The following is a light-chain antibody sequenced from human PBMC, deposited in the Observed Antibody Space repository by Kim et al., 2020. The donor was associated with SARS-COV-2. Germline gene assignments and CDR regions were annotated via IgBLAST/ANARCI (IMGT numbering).Light chain of an antibody. J-gene: IGLJ2*01. CDR2: LNKVGSH. CDR3: QTWGTGIVF. Sequence: SVNVTCTRTSGHDAYANAWHRQQPQKGHRFLIYLNKVGSHSRGVGVPDRFSDSSSGPALHLTIPGLQSEAEADYFCQTWGTGIVFFGGGTQLTVL. CDR1: SGHDAYA. V-gene: IGLV4-69*01.